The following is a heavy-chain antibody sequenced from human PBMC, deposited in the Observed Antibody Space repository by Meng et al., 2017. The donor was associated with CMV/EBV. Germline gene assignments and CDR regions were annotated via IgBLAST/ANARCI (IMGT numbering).Heavy chain of an antibody. D-gene: IGHD1-26*01. CDR2: IKQDGSEK. V-gene: IGHV3-7*01. Sequence: ESLKISCAASGFTFSSYWMSWVRQAPGKGLEWVANIKQDGSEKYYVDSVKGRFTISRDNAKNSLYLQMNSLRAEDTAVYYCARVVSGSLDYWGQGTLVTVSS. J-gene: IGHJ4*02. CDR3: ARVVSGSLDY. CDR1: GFTFSSYW.